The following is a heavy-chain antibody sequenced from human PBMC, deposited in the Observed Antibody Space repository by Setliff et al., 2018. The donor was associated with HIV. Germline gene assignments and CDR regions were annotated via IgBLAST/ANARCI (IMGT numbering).Heavy chain of an antibody. CDR1: GYTFSSYE. CDR2: IGTSNGYT. Sequence: ASVKVSCKASGYTFSSYEISWVRQAPGQGLEWMGRIGTSNGYTNYAQKLQGRVTVTTDTSTSTAYMELRGLRSDDTAVYYCARGGSYWGDAFDIWGQGTMVTVSS. CDR3: ARGGSYWGDAFDI. D-gene: IGHD1-26*01. J-gene: IGHJ3*02. V-gene: IGHV1-18*01.